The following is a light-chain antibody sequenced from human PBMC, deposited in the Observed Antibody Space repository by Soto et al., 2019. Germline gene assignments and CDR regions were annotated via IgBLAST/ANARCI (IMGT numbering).Light chain of an antibody. CDR3: CSYAGSSLWV. J-gene: IGLJ3*02. Sequence: QSALTQPASVSGSPGQSITISCTGTSSDVGSYNLGSWYQQHPGKAPKLMIYEGSKRPSGVSNRFSGSKSGNTASLTISGLQAEDEADYYCCSYAGSSLWVFGGGTKLTVL. V-gene: IGLV2-23*01. CDR1: SSDVGSYNL. CDR2: EGS.